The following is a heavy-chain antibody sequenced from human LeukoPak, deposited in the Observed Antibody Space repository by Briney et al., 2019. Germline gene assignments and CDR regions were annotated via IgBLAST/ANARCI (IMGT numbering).Heavy chain of an antibody. J-gene: IGHJ3*02. CDR2: INHSGST. Sequence: SETLSLTCAVYADSFSGYYWSWIRQSPGKGLEWIGEINHSGSTIYNPSLKSRVTISTDTSKNQFSLKLSYVTVADTAVYYCARQNYGDSDDVFDIWGQGTTVTVSS. D-gene: IGHD4-17*01. CDR3: ARQNYGDSDDVFDI. V-gene: IGHV4-34*01. CDR1: ADSFSGYY.